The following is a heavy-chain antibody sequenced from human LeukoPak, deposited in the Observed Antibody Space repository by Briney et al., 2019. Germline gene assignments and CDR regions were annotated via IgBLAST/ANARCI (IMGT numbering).Heavy chain of an antibody. J-gene: IGHJ4*02. CDR1: GGSFSSYY. V-gene: IGHV4-59*08. D-gene: IGHD3-10*01. CDR2: IYCSGNT. Sequence: PSETLSLTCTVSGGSFSSYYWSWIRQPPGKGLEWVGYIYCSGNTNDNPSLKSRVTISVDTTKNQFSLKLSSVTDADTAEYYCASNYYGSGSLDYWGQGNLVTVSS. CDR3: ASNYYGSGSLDY.